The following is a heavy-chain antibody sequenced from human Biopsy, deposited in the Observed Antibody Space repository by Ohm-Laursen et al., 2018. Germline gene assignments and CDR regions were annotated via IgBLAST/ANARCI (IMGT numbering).Heavy chain of an antibody. J-gene: IGHJ3*01. CDR3: ASVVLGPTNDAFDL. V-gene: IGHV4-31*01. D-gene: IGHD3-22*01. CDR2: IYDNGDT. CDR1: GGSINSGGHF. Sequence: TLSLTCSVSGGSINSGGHFWGWVRQSPGKGLEWIGYIYDNGDTYYNPSLMSLVSISADTSKNQVSLGLNSVTAADTAVYYCASVVLGPTNDAFDLWGQGTMVVVSS.